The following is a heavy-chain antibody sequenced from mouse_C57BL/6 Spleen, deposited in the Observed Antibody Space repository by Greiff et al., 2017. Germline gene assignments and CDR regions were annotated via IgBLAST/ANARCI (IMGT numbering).Heavy chain of an antibody. CDR3: ARGGAVVAPDY. V-gene: IGHV1-52*01. Sequence: VQLKQPGAELVRPGSSVKLSCKASGYTFTSYWMHWVKQRPIQGLEWIGNIDPSDSETHYNQKFKDKATLTVDKSSSTAYMQLSSLTSEDSAVYYCARGGAVVAPDYWGQGTTLTVSS. CDR1: GYTFTSYW. CDR2: IDPSDSET. J-gene: IGHJ2*01. D-gene: IGHD1-1*01.